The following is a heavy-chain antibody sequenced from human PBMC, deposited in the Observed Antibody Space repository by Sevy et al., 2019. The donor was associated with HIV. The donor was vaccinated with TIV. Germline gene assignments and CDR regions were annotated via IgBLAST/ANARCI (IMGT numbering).Heavy chain of an antibody. V-gene: IGHV1-2*02. D-gene: IGHD5-18*01. J-gene: IGHJ4*02. CDR2: INPNRGGT. CDR1: GYTFTGYY. Sequence: ASVKVSCKASGYTFTGYYMHWVRQAPGQGLEWMGWINPNRGGTNYAQKFQGRVTMTRDTSISTAYMELSRLRSDDTAVYYCASGEHGYRLTGYVDYWGQGTLVTVSS. CDR3: ASGEHGYRLTGYVDY.